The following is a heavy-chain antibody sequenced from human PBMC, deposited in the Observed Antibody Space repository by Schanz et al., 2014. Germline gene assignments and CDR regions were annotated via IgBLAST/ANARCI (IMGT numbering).Heavy chain of an antibody. J-gene: IGHJ4*02. CDR2: ISPNGAT. V-gene: IGHV1-18*04. CDR1: GYSFNLFG. Sequence: QVQLVQSGAEVQKPGASVMLSCKTSGYSFNLFGVSWVRQAPGQGLEWMGWISPNGATRYAQNFQDKVTMTRDTSSSTAYMEVTSLRLDDTAIYYCAREILHYGSHGCLGYWGQGTLVTVSS. CDR3: AREILHYGSHGCLGY. D-gene: IGHD3-10*01.